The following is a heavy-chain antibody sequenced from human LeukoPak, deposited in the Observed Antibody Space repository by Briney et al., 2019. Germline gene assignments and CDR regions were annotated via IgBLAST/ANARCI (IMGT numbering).Heavy chain of an antibody. D-gene: IGHD6-19*01. Sequence: SVKVSCKASGGTFSSYAISWVRQAPGQGLEWMGGIIPIFGTANYAQKFQGRVTITADKSTSTAYMELSSLRSEDTAVYYCARGCIAVAGPGPVVFYYYYMDVWGKGTTVTVSS. J-gene: IGHJ6*03. CDR1: GGTFSSYA. V-gene: IGHV1-69*06. CDR3: ARGCIAVAGPGPVVFYYYYMDV. CDR2: IIPIFGTA.